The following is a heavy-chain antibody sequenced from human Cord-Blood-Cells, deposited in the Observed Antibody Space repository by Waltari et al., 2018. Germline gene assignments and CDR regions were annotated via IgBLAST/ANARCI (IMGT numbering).Heavy chain of an antibody. Sequence: QVQLQESGPGLVKPSETLSLTCTVSGGSISSYYWSWIRQPAGKGLEWIGRIYTSGSTNYNPSLKSRVTMSVDTSKNQFSLKLSSVTAADTAVYYCARDRVRGIAAASNWFDPWGQGTLVTVSS. V-gene: IGHV4-4*07. CDR2: IYTSGST. J-gene: IGHJ5*02. D-gene: IGHD6-13*01. CDR1: GGSISSYY. CDR3: ARDRVRGIAAASNWFDP.